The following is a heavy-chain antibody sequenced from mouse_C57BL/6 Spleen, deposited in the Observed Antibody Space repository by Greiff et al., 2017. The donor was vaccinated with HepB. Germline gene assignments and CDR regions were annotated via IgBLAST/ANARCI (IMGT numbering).Heavy chain of an antibody. Sequence: VQLKESGPELVKPGASVKIPCKASGYTFTDYNMDWVKQSHGKSLEWIGDINPNNGGTIYNQKFKGKDTLTVDKSSSTAYMELRSLTSEDTAVYYCARAEIYYYWYFDVWGTGTTVTVSS. V-gene: IGHV1-18*01. CDR2: INPNNGGT. CDR1: GYTFTDYN. D-gene: IGHD1-1*01. CDR3: ARAEIYYYWYFDV. J-gene: IGHJ1*03.